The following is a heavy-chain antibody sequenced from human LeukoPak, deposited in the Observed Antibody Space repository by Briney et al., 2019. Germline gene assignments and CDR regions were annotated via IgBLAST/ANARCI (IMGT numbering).Heavy chain of an antibody. CDR3: VSFYETY. V-gene: IGHV3-7*01. J-gene: IGHJ4*02. Sequence: GGSLRPSCEASGFTFSSYWMSWVRQAPGKGLEWVANIKQDGSEKYYVDSVKGRFTISKDNAKNTVYLQMNSLRAEDTAVYYCVSFYETYWGRGTLVTVSS. CDR2: IKQDGSEK. D-gene: IGHD2/OR15-2a*01. CDR1: GFTFSSYW.